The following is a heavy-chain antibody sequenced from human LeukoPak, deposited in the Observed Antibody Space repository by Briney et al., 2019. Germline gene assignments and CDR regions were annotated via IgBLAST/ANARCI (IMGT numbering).Heavy chain of an antibody. V-gene: IGHV3-48*02. CDR3: ARGVEMFGESRFDP. Sequence: GGSLRLSCAASGFTFSSYGMTWVRQAPGKGLEWVSYISSSSSTIYYADSVKGRFTISRDNTKNSLYLQMNSLRDEDTAVYYCARGVEMFGESRFDPWGQGTLVTVSS. CDR2: ISSSSSTI. D-gene: IGHD3-10*02. J-gene: IGHJ5*02. CDR1: GFTFSSYG.